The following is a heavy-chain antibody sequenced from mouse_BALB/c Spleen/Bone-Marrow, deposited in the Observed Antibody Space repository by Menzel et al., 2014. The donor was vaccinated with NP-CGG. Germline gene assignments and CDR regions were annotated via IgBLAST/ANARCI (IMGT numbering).Heavy chain of an antibody. CDR2: INPASSTI. Sequence: EVKLVESGGGLVQPGGSLKLSCAASGFDFSRYWMTWVRQAPGKGLEWIGGINPASSTINYTPSLKDKFIISRDNAKNTLYLQMSKVRSEDTALYYCAKNYYYGYVAYWGQGTLVTVSA. D-gene: IGHD1-2*01. V-gene: IGHV4-1*02. CDR1: GFDFSRYW. CDR3: AKNYYYGYVAY. J-gene: IGHJ3*01.